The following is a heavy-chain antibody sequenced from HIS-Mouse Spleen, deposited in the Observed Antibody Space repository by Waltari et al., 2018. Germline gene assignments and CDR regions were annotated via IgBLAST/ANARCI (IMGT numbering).Heavy chain of an antibody. V-gene: IGHV4-39*07. D-gene: IGHD6-13*01. CDR1: GGSISSSSYY. CDR3: AREIPYSSSWYDWYFDL. J-gene: IGHJ2*01. Sequence: QLQLQESGPGLVKPSETLSLTCTVSGGSISSSSYYWGWIRQPPGKGLEGIGSLYYSGSPYYNPSLKSRVTISVDTSKNQFSLKLSSVTAADTAVYYCAREIPYSSSWYDWYFDLWGRGTLVTVSS. CDR2: LYYSGSP.